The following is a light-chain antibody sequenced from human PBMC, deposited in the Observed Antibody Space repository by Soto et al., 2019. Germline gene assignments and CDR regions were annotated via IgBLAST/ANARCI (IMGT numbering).Light chain of an antibody. J-gene: IGKJ1*01. CDR2: DAS. CDR3: QQYGSSPPWT. V-gene: IGKV3-20*01. Sequence: DIELTQSPGTLSSSPGERVTLSCRASQGVSSSYLAWYQQKPGQAPRLLIYDASSRATGIPDRFSGSGSGADFTLTISRLEPEDFAVYYCQQYGSSPPWTFGQGTKVEIK. CDR1: QGVSSSY.